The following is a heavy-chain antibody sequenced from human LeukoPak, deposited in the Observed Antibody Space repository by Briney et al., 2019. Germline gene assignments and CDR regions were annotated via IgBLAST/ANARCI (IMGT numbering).Heavy chain of an antibody. CDR2: FDPEDGET. CDR3: ATSLDSVGAPIS. J-gene: IGHJ5*02. D-gene: IGHD1-26*01. CDR1: GYTFTSYY. Sequence: ASVKVSCKASGYTFTSYYMHWVRQAPGQGLEWMGGFDPEDGETIYAQKFQGRVTMTEDTSTDTAYMELSSLRSEDTAVYYCATSLDSVGAPISWGQGTLVTVSS. V-gene: IGHV1-24*01.